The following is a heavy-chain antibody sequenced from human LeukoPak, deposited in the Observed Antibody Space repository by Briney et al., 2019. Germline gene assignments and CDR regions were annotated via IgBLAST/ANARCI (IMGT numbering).Heavy chain of an antibody. J-gene: IGHJ4*02. D-gene: IGHD3-3*01. V-gene: IGHV3-49*05. Sequence: KPGRSLRLSCTASGFTFGDYAMSWFRQAPGKGLEWVGFIRSKAYGVTTEYAASVKGRFTISRDDSKSIAYLQMNSLKTEDTAVYYCTRGLIGDDFWSGYYPYYFDYWGQGTLVTVSS. CDR1: GFTFGDYA. CDR3: TRGLIGDDFWSGYYPYYFDY. CDR2: IRSKAYGVTT.